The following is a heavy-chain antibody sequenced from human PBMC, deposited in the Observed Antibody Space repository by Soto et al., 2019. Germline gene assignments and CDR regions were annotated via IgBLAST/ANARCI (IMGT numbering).Heavy chain of an antibody. J-gene: IGHJ6*02. CDR1: GFTFSSYG. CDR3: AKVWAGYCSSTSCYAYYYGMDV. V-gene: IGHV3-30*18. D-gene: IGHD2-2*01. CDR2: ISYDGSNK. Sequence: PGGSLGLSCAASGFTFSSYGMHWVRQAPGKGLEWVVVISYDGSNKYYADSVKGRFTISRDNSKNTLYLQMNSLRAEDTAVYYCAKVWAGYCSSTSCYAYYYGMDVWGQGTTVTVSS.